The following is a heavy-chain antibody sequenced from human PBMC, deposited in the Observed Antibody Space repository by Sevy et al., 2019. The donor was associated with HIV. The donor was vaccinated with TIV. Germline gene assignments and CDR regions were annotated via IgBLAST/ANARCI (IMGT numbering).Heavy chain of an antibody. J-gene: IGHJ6*02. D-gene: IGHD3-22*01. V-gene: IGHV3-15*07. CDR1: GFTFTNAW. CDR2: IKSETYSGTT. Sequence: GGSLRLSCAASGFTFTNAWMNWVRQVPGKGLEWVGRIKSETYSGTTDYAAPVKGRFTISRDDSDNTLYLQMNSLRAEDTAVYYCARDSPYYYDSSGYSNPYGYYAMDVWGQGTTVTVSS. CDR3: ARDSPYYYDSSGYSNPYGYYAMDV.